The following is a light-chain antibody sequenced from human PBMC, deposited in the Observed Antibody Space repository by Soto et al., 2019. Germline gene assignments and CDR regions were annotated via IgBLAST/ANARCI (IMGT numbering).Light chain of an antibody. CDR3: QKYDSAPWT. Sequence: DIQMTQSPSSLSASVRDRVSITCQASQGMSYYLAWYQQKPGKVPKLLIYAASTLQSGVPSRFSGSGSGTDFTLTISSLQPEDVATYYCQKYDSAPWTFGQGTKVEIK. CDR1: QGMSYY. V-gene: IGKV1-27*01. CDR2: AAS. J-gene: IGKJ1*01.